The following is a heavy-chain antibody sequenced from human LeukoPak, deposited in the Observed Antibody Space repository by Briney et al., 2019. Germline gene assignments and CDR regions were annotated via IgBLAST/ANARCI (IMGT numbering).Heavy chain of an antibody. D-gene: IGHD3-22*01. V-gene: IGHV3-30*02. CDR3: AKGGQYDSDSFFYF. CDR1: GITFRIHG. CDR2: IRYDGSRQ. Sequence: GGSLRLSCKASGITFRIHGMFWVRQAPGKGLEWVAPIRYDGSRQFYADSVKGRFTISRDNSRNTVDVQMNSLRSEDSALYYCAKGGQYDSDSFFYFWGQGTLVTVSS. J-gene: IGHJ4*02.